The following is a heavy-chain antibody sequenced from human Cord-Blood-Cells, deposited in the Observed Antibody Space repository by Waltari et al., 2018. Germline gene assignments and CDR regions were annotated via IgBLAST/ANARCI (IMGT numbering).Heavy chain of an antibody. CDR2: IYYSGST. J-gene: IGHJ6*03. CDR3: ARQYAYYYYMDV. Sequence: QLQLQESGPGLVKPSETLSLTCTVSGGSISSSSYYWGWIRQPPGKGLEWIGSIYYSGSTYYNPSLKSRVTISVDTSKNQFSLKLSSVTAADTAVYYCARQYAYYYYMDVWGKGTTVTVSS. CDR1: GGSISSSSYY. V-gene: IGHV4-39*01.